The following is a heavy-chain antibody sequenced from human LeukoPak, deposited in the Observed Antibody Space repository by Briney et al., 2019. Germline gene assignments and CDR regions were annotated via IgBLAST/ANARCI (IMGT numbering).Heavy chain of an antibody. D-gene: IGHD3-22*01. J-gene: IGHJ4*02. CDR2: ISWNSGSI. Sequence: GGSLRLSCAASGFTFDDYAMHWVRQAPGKGLEWVSGISWNSGSIGYADSVKGRFTISRDNAKNSLYLQMNSLRAEDTALYYCAKDTNYDSSGYYDYWGQGTLVTVSS. CDR3: AKDTNYDSSGYYDY. CDR1: GFTFDDYA. V-gene: IGHV3-9*01.